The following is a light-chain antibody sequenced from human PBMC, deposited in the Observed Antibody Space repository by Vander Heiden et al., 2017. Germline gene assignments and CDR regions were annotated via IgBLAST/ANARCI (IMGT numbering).Light chain of an antibody. CDR1: SSDVGGCNL. CDR2: EGN. J-gene: IGLJ2*01. V-gene: IGLV2-23*01. CDR3: GSDAGDTNLV. Sequence: SALTLPASVSGSPGPSITISCTATSSDVGGCNLVSWYQQHPGKAPKLIIYEGNKRPAGVFSRLSGTKAGETASLTISGHEGEDEANYYCGSDAGDTNLVFGGGTMLTVL.